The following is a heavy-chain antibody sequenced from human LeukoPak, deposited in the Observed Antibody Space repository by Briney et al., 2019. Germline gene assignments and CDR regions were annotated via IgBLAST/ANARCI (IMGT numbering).Heavy chain of an antibody. CDR2: IYSGVST. D-gene: IGHD3-22*01. J-gene: IGHJ4*02. CDR3: YSMIVVTIRVINDY. Sequence: GGSLRLSCAASGFTVSSNYISSVRQAPGKGLEWVSVIYSGVSTYSADSVKGRFTISRDNSKNTLYLQMNSLRAEDAAVYYCYSMIVVTIRVINDYWGQGTLVTVSS. V-gene: IGHV3-66*01. CDR1: GFTVSSNY.